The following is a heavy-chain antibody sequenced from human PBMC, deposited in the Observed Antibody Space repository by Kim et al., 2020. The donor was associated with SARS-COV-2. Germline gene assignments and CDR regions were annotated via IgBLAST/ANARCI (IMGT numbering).Heavy chain of an antibody. D-gene: IGHD2-15*01. CDR3: ARDSDNGGSTYYRPDSFDI. CDR1: GFTFSDYY. CDR2: ISSSGSTI. Sequence: GGSLRLSCVASGFTFSDYYMSWIRQAPGKGLEWVAYISSSGSTIYYGDSVKGRFTISRDNARISLYLQMNSLRVEDTAIYYCARDSDNGGSTYYRPDSFDIWGQGTMV. V-gene: IGHV3-11*01. J-gene: IGHJ3*02.